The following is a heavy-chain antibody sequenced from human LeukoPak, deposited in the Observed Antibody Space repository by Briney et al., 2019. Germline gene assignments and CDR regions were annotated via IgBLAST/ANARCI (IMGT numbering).Heavy chain of an antibody. Sequence: GGSLRLSCAASGFTVSSNYMSWVRQAPGKGLEWVSVIYSGGSTYYADSVKGRFTISRDNSKNTLYLQMNSLRAEGTAVYYCARETKDYDILTGYYTGGFDYWGQGTLVTVSS. CDR3: ARETKDYDILTGYYTGGFDY. J-gene: IGHJ4*02. CDR2: IYSGGST. V-gene: IGHV3-53*01. CDR1: GFTVSSNY. D-gene: IGHD3-9*01.